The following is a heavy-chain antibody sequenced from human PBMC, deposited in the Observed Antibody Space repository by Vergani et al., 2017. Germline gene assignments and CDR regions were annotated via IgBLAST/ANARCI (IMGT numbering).Heavy chain of an antibody. D-gene: IGHD2-2*01. CDR3: ARGGVVVPAAIPYYYYYMDV. CDR1: GFTFSSYG. Sequence: QVQLVESGGGVVQPGRSLRLSCAASGFTFSSYGMHWVRQAPGKGLEWVAVIWYDGSNKYYADSVKGRFTISRDNSKNTLYLQMNSLRAEDTAVYYCARGGVVVPAAIPYYYYYMDVWGKGTTVTVSS. J-gene: IGHJ6*03. CDR2: IWYDGSNK. V-gene: IGHV3-33*01.